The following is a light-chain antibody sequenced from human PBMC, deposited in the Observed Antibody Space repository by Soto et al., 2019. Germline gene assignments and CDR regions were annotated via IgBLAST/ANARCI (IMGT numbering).Light chain of an antibody. CDR1: SANIGSNT. J-gene: IGLJ1*01. Sequence: QSVLTQPPSASGTRGQRVTIACSGSSANIGSNTVNWHQQLPGTAPKLLIYSNNQRPSGVPDRFSGSKSGTSASLAHSGLQSEDEADYYCAPWDDSLNGYVFGTGTKVTVL. CDR2: SNN. V-gene: IGLV1-44*01. CDR3: APWDDSLNGYV.